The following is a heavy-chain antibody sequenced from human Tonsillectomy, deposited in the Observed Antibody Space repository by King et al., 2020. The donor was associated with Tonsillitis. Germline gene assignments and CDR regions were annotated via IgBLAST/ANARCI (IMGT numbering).Heavy chain of an antibody. Sequence: VQLVESGGGLEQPGGSLRLSCAASGFTFSSYAMSWVRQAPGKGLEWVSSISSGGGSTYYADSVKGRFTISRDNSKNTLYLQMNSLRAEDTAVYYCAKDGNHYDSSGYFPDYWGQGTLVTVSS. CDR3: AKDGNHYDSSGYFPDY. CDR2: ISSGGGST. CDR1: GFTFSSYA. J-gene: IGHJ4*02. V-gene: IGHV3-23*04. D-gene: IGHD3-22*01.